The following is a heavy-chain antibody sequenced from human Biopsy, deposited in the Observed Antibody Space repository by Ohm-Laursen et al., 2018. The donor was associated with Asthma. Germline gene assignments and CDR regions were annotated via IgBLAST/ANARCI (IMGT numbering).Heavy chain of an antibody. Sequence: GTLSLTCTVSGGSVSSGSHYWSWIRQPPGKGLEWIGYISYSGSTNYNPSLKSRVTISVDTSKNQFSLKLSSVTAADTAVYYCARDFVDSAMDYFDYWGQGTLATVSS. CDR1: GGSVSSGSHY. J-gene: IGHJ4*02. CDR2: ISYSGST. V-gene: IGHV4-61*01. CDR3: ARDFVDSAMDYFDY. D-gene: IGHD5-18*01.